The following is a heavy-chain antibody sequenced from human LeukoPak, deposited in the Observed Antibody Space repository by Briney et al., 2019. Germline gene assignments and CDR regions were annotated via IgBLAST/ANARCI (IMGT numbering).Heavy chain of an antibody. CDR1: GFTFNNYR. CDR3: ARSYTASGYYYGVAY. Sequence: GGSLRLSCAASGFTFNNYRMTWVRQAPGKGLEWVATIKHDGRDKHYVDSVKGRFAISRDNANNSVHLQMNSLRAEDTAVYFCARSYTASGYYYGVAYWGQGTLVSVSS. J-gene: IGHJ4*02. CDR2: IKHDGRDK. V-gene: IGHV3-7*01. D-gene: IGHD3-22*01.